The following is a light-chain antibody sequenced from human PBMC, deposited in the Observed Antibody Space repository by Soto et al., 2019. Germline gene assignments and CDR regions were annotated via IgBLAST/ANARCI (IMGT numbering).Light chain of an antibody. J-gene: IGKJ1*01. CDR3: KQSYATPWT. V-gene: IGKV1-39*01. Sequence: DIQMSQSPSSLSASVGDRVTITCRASQNIGIYLNWYQQKPGKAPNLLIYGESNLQVGVPSRFSGSGSGTEFSLAISSLEPEDFATYYSKQSYATPWTFGQGTNVEIK. CDR2: GES. CDR1: QNIGIY.